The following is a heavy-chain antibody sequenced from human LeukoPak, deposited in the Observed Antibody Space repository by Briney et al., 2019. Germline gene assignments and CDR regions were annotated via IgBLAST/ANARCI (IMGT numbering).Heavy chain of an antibody. J-gene: IGHJ5*02. CDR3: ATTSGP. CDR2: FNSDVSST. Sequence: GGSLRLSCAASGITFSSYWMHWVRQAPGKGLVWVSRFNSDVSSTNYADSVKGRLTVSRDNAKNTLYLQMNSLRVEDTAVYYCATTSGPWGQGTLVTVSS. CDR1: GITFSSYW. V-gene: IGHV3-74*01. D-gene: IGHD3-3*01.